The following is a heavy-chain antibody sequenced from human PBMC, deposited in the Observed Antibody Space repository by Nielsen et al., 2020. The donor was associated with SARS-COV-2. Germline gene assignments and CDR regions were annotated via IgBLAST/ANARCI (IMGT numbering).Heavy chain of an antibody. CDR2: ISWNSGSI. CDR3: AKDLDGDSDY. V-gene: IGHV3-9*01. Sequence: GGSLRLSCAASGFTFSSYSMNWVRQAPGKGLEWVSGISWNSGSIGYADSVKGRFTISRDNAKNSLYLQMNSLRAEDTALYYCAKDLDGDSDYWGQGTLVTVSS. D-gene: IGHD4-17*01. J-gene: IGHJ4*02. CDR1: GFTFSSYS.